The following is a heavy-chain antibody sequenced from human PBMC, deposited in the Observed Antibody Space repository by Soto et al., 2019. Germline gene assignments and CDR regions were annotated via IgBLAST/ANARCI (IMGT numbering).Heavy chain of an antibody. J-gene: IGHJ5*02. D-gene: IGHD1-1*01. CDR1: GFTFSSYD. CDR3: VSSGTAPMLRHNWFDP. CDR2: ITTSGSYI. V-gene: IGHV3-21*01. Sequence: EVQLVESGGGLVKPGGSLRLSCAASGFTFSSYDMNWVRQAPGKGLEYVSSITTSGSYIYYGDSVRGRFTISRDNAKNSLYLQMDSMRAADTAVYYCVSSGTAPMLRHNWFDPWGQGTLVTVSS.